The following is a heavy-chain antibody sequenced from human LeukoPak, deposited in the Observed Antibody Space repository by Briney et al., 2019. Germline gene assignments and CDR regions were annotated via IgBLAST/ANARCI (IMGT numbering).Heavy chain of an antibody. D-gene: IGHD3-22*01. CDR1: GFTLSDYY. CDR2: ISSSGSTI. Sequence: GGSLRLSCAASGFTLSDYYMSWIRQAPGKGLEWVSYISSSGSTIYYADSVKGRFTISRDNAKNSLYLQMNSLRAEDTAVYYCARDLTKDYYDSSGYYYWGQGTLVTVSS. CDR3: ARDLTKDYYDSSGYYY. J-gene: IGHJ4*02. V-gene: IGHV3-11*04.